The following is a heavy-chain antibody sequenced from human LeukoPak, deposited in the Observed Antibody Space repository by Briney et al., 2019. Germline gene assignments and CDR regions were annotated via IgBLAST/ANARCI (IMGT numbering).Heavy chain of an antibody. CDR1: GFIFSDSA. CDR2: IRSKANSYAT. D-gene: IGHD3-3*01. J-gene: IGHJ4*02. V-gene: IGHV3-73*01. CDR3: TRHVEEASGYVDY. Sequence: PGGSPRLSCAASGFIFSDSAMNSVRQASGKGLEWLGRIRSKANSYATAYGASVKGRFTISRDDSKNTAYLQMNSLKTEDTAVYYCTRHVEEASGYVDYWGQGTLVTVSS.